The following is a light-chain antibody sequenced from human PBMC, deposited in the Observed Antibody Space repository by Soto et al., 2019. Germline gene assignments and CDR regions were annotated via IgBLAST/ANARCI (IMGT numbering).Light chain of an antibody. Sequence: DIQMTQSPASLSASVGDRVSVTCGSSQSVSGWLAWYQQKPGKAPKLLIYDASSLESGVPSRFSGSGSGTEFTLTISSLQPDDFATYYCQQYNSYSPWTFGQGTKVDI. J-gene: IGKJ1*01. CDR1: QSVSGW. CDR3: QQYNSYSPWT. V-gene: IGKV1-5*01. CDR2: DAS.